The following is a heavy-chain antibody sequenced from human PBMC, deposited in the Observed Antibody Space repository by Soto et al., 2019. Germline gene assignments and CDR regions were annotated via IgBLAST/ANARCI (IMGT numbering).Heavy chain of an antibody. CDR3: ARDNGYEADY. CDR2: ISAYNGNT. Sequence: QVQLVQSGAEVKKPGASVKVSCKASGYTFTSYGISGVRQAPGQGLEWMGWISAYNGNTNYARKLQGRVTMTTDTSTSTAHRELTRLRSDDTGVYYCARDNGYEADYWGQGTLVTVSS. J-gene: IGHJ4*02. CDR1: GYTFTSYG. D-gene: IGHD5-12*01. V-gene: IGHV1-18*01.